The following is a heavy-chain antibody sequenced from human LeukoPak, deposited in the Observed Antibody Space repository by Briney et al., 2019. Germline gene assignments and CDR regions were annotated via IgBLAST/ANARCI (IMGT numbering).Heavy chain of an antibody. D-gene: IGHD3-22*01. V-gene: IGHV4-39*07. J-gene: IGHJ5*02. CDR2: IFYRGTT. CDR3: ASFMYYYDSSGYYGNWFDP. CDR1: GGSISSGNYY. Sequence: PSETLSLTCSVSGGSISSGNYYWAWIRQPPGNGLEWIGSIFYRGTTYYNPSLKSPVTISQDKSKNQFSLHLTSVTAADTAVYYCASFMYYYDSSGYYGNWFDPWGQGTLVTVSS.